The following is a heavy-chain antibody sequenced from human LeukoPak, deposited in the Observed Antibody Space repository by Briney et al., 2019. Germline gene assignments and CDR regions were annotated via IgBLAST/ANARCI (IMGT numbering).Heavy chain of an antibody. CDR3: AKGVRGVIIPFGAFDI. CDR2: ISSSSSYI. D-gene: IGHD3-10*01. V-gene: IGHV3-21*04. J-gene: IGHJ3*02. Sequence: GGSLRLSCAASGFTFSSYSMNWVRQAPGKGLEWVSSISSSSSYIYYADSVKGRFTISRDNSKNTLYLQMNSLRAEDTAVYYCAKGVRGVIIPFGAFDIWGQGTMVTVSS. CDR1: GFTFSSYS.